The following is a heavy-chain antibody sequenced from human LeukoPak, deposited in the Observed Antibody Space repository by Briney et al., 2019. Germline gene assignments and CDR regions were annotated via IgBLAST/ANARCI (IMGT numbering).Heavy chain of an antibody. D-gene: IGHD6-19*01. CDR1: GYTVTELS. CDR3: ATLQWLAHAFDI. Sequence: ASVKVSCKVSGYTVTELSMHWVRQAPGKGLEWMGGFDPEDGETIYAQKFQGRVTMTEDTSTDTAYMELSSLRSEDTAVYYCATLQWLAHAFDIWGQGTMVTVSS. V-gene: IGHV1-24*01. CDR2: FDPEDGET. J-gene: IGHJ3*02.